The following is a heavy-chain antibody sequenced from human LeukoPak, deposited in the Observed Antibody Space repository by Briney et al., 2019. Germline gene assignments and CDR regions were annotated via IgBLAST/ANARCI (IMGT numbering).Heavy chain of an antibody. V-gene: IGHV3-21*01. Sequence: PGGSLRLFCAASGFTFSSYSMNWVRQAPGKGLEWVSSISSSGSIYYADSVKGRFTISRDNAQNSLFLRINSLRAEDTAVYYCARDSYGGYSIDYWGQGTLVTVSS. J-gene: IGHJ4*02. CDR2: ISSSGSI. CDR1: GFTFSSYS. CDR3: ARDSYGGYSIDY. D-gene: IGHD5-12*01.